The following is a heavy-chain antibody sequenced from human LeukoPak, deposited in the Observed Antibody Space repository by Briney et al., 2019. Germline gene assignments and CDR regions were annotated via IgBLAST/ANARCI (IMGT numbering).Heavy chain of an antibody. CDR2: IKQDGSEK. CDR3: ARVFCSGGSCYRGIKNAFDI. CDR1: GFTFSSYW. V-gene: IGHV3-7*01. Sequence: PGGSLRLSCAASGFTFSSYWMRWVRQAPGKGLEWVANIKQDGSEKYYVDSVKGRFTISRDNAKNSLYLQMNSLRAEETAVYYCARVFCSGGSCYRGIKNAFDIWGQGTMVTVYS. J-gene: IGHJ3*02. D-gene: IGHD2-15*01.